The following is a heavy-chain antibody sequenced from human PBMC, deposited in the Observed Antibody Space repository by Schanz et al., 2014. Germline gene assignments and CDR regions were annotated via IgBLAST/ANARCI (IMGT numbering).Heavy chain of an antibody. CDR1: GGFISSINW. CDR3: ARRHHFRSGPYYYYYMDV. J-gene: IGHJ6*03. CDR2: INNSGST. Sequence: QVQLQESGPGLVKPSGTLSLTCAVSGGFISSINWWSWVRQSPGTGLEWIGEINNSGSTNYNPSLKSRVPIPLDKSKSQFSLTLNAVTAADTAVYYCARRHHFRSGPYYYYYMDVWGKGTTVTVSS. V-gene: IGHV4-4*02. D-gene: IGHD3-3*02.